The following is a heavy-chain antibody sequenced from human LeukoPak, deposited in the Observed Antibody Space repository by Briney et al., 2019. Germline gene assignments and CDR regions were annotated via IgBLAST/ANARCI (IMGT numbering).Heavy chain of an antibody. J-gene: IGHJ5*02. CDR1: GGSISSGSYH. V-gene: IGHV4-61*02. Sequence: SETLSLTCTVSGGSISSGSYHWSWIRQPAGKGLEWIGRIYTSGSTKYNPSLKSRVTISVDTSKNQFSLKLSSVTAADTAVYYCARLLVTFGGRNWFDPWGQGTLVTVSS. CDR3: ARLLVTFGGRNWFDP. CDR2: IYTSGST. D-gene: IGHD3-16*01.